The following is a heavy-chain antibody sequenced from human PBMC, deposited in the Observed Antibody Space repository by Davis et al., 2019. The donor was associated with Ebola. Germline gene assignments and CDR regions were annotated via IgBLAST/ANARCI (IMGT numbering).Heavy chain of an antibody. J-gene: IGHJ6*02. CDR2: IYYSGST. D-gene: IGHD2-2*02. CDR3: ARGEVRYCSSTSCYNYGMDV. Sequence: SETLSLTCTVSGGSISSGDYYWNWIRQPPGKGLEWIGYIYYSGSTYYNPSLKSRVTISVDTSKNQFSLKLSSVTAADTAVYYCARGEVRYCSSTSCYNYGMDVWGQGTTVTVSS. CDR1: GGSISSGDYY. V-gene: IGHV4-30-4*01.